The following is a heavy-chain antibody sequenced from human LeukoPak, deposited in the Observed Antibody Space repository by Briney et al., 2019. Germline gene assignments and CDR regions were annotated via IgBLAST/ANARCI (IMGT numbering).Heavy chain of an antibody. Sequence: SETLSLTCTVSGGSISSSSYYWGWIRQPPGRGLEWIGRIQISGNTNYNPSLKSRATMSVDTSKNQFSLKLTSVTAADTAVYYCGREGLGGYYYMDVWGKGTTVTVSS. CDR3: GREGLGGYYYMDV. J-gene: IGHJ6*03. CDR2: IQISGNT. CDR1: GGSISSSSYY. V-gene: IGHV4-39*07. D-gene: IGHD3-10*01.